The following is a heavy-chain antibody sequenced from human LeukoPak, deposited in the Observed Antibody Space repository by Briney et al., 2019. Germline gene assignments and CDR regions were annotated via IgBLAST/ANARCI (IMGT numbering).Heavy chain of an antibody. Sequence: GGSLRLSCAASGFTFSSYSMNWVRQAPGKGLEWVSSISSSSSYIYYADSVKGRFTISRDNAKNSLYLQMNSLRAEDTAVYYCARLDCRSTSCYGYYYYYMDVWGRGTTVTVSS. J-gene: IGHJ6*03. CDR2: ISSSSSYI. CDR1: GFTFSSYS. D-gene: IGHD2-2*01. V-gene: IGHV3-21*01. CDR3: ARLDCRSTSCYGYYYYYMDV.